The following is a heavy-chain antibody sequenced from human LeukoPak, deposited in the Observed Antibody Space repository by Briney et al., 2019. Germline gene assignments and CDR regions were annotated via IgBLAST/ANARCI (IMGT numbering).Heavy chain of an antibody. D-gene: IGHD2-2*01. J-gene: IGHJ4*02. CDR2: IKQDGSAK. V-gene: IGHV3-7*01. CDR3: ARWRGSTSERSDY. CDR1: GFTFSDYW. Sequence: GGSLRLSCTASGFTFSDYWMTWVRQAPGKGLEWVANIKQDGSAKYYVDSVKGRFAISRDNAKNSLYLQMDSLRVEDTATYYCARWRGSTSERSDYWGQGTLVTVSS.